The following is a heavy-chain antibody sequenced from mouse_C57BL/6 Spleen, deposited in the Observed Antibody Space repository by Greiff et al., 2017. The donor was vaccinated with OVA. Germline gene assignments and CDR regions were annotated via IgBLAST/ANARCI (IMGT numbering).Heavy chain of an antibody. Sequence: EVQLQESGAELVKPGASVKLSCTASGFNIKDYYMHWVQQRTEQGLEWIGRIAPEDGVTKYAPKFQGKATITADKSSNTAYLQLSSLTSEDSAVYYCARNYGSGYVFAYWGQGTLVTVAA. CDR1: GFNIKDYY. V-gene: IGHV14-2*01. J-gene: IGHJ3*01. D-gene: IGHD1-1*01. CDR3: ARNYGSGYVFAY. CDR2: IAPEDGVT.